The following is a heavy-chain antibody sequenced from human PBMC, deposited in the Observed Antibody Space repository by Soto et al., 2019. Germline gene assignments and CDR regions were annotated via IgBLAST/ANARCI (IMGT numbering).Heavy chain of an antibody. V-gene: IGHV3-23*01. D-gene: IGHD6-13*01. CDR3: ARRSSSWYFDC. CDR2: ISGSGGST. J-gene: IGHJ4*02. Sequence: EVQLLESGGGLVQPGGYLRLSCEASGFTFSSYAMNWVRQAPGKGLEWVSVISGSGGSTYYTDSVKGRFTISRDNSKNTLYLQMNSLRAEDTAVYYCARRSSSWYFDCWGQGTLVTVSS. CDR1: GFTFSSYA.